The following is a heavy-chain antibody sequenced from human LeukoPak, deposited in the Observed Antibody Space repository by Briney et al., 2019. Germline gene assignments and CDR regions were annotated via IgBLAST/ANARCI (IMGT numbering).Heavy chain of an antibody. CDR3: ARVAADWSYYYYYMDV. J-gene: IGHJ6*03. CDR2: MNPNSGNT. Sequence: GASVKVSCKASGYTFTSYDINWVRQATGQGLEWMGCMNPNSGNTGYAQKFQGRVTITRNTSISTAYMELSSLRSEDTAVYYCARVAADWSYYYYYMDVWGKGTTVTVSS. D-gene: IGHD3-9*01. V-gene: IGHV1-8*03. CDR1: GYTFTSYD.